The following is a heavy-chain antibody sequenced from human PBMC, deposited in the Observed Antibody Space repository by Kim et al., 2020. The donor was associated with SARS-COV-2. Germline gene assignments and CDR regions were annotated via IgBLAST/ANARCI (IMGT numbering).Heavy chain of an antibody. CDR1: GYRFSNYW. V-gene: IGHV5-51*01. D-gene: IGHD2-21*02. CDR3: ARVRRDCGGDCDSSDPCYYSMDV. J-gene: IGHJ6*02. CDR2: IYAGDSGDSDT. Sequence: GESLKISCQVSGYRFSNYWLGWVRQRPGKGLEWVGIIYAGDSGDSDTRYSPSFQGQVTISADKSISTAYLQWRTLRASDSATYYWARVRRDCGGDCDSSDPCYYSMDVWGQGTPVTVSS.